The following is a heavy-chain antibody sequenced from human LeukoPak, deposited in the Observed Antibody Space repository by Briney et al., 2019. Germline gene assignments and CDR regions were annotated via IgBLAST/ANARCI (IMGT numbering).Heavy chain of an antibody. CDR2: IWYDGSNK. D-gene: IGHD3-3*01. CDR1: GFTFSSYG. Sequence: GRSLRLSCAASGFTFSSYGMPWVRQAPGKGLEWVAVIWYDGSNKYYADSVKGRFTISRDNSKNTLYLQMNSLRAEDTAVYYCARDRATPYDFWSGYYTSGGLDYWGQGTLVTVSS. V-gene: IGHV3-33*01. CDR3: ARDRATPYDFWSGYYTSGGLDY. J-gene: IGHJ4*02.